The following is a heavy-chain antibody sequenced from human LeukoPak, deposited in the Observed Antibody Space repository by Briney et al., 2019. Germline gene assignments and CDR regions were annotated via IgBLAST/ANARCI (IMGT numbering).Heavy chain of an antibody. CDR1: GGSISTYY. V-gene: IGHV4-59*01. D-gene: IGHD5-12*01. CDR3: ARGGGYASPIGY. Sequence: PSETLSLNCTRSGGSISTYYWSWLRQPPGKGLEWIGYIYHSGSTNYNRSLKSRVTISVDTSKNQFSLKLSSVTAADTAVYYCARGGGYASPIGYWGQGALVTVSS. CDR2: IYHSGST. J-gene: IGHJ4*02.